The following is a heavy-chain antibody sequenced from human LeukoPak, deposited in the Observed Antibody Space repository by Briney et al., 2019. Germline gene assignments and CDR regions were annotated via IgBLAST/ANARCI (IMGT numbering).Heavy chain of an antibody. CDR1: GFTFSDYY. V-gene: IGHV3-66*01. CDR3: ASDSYSPEYFQH. CDR2: IYSGGST. Sequence: GGSLRLSCSASGFTFSDYYMSWVRQAPGKGLEWVSVIYSGGSTFYTDSVKGRFTISRDNSKNTLYLQMNSLRAEDTAVYYCASDSYSPEYFQHWGQGTLVTVSS. D-gene: IGHD2-15*01. J-gene: IGHJ1*01.